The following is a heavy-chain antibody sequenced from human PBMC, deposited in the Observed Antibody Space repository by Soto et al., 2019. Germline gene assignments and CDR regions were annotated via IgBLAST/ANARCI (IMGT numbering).Heavy chain of an antibody. Sequence: ASVKVSCKVSGYTLTELSMHWVRQAPGKGLEWMGGFDSEDGETIYAQKFQGRVTMTEDTSTDTAYMELSSLRSEDTAVYYCARIAFWSGYRDPYNWFDPWGQGTLVTVSS. CDR1: GYTLTELS. D-gene: IGHD3-3*01. J-gene: IGHJ5*02. V-gene: IGHV1-24*01. CDR3: ARIAFWSGYRDPYNWFDP. CDR2: FDSEDGET.